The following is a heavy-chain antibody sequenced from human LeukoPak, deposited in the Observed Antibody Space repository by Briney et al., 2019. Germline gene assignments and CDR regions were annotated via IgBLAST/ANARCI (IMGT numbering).Heavy chain of an antibody. CDR3: ARDLGGYSSGWYTGNWFDP. CDR2: IYYSGST. CDR1: GGSISSYY. Sequence: SETLSLTCTVSGGSISSYYWSWIRQPPGKGLESIGYIYYSGSTNYNPSLKSRVTISVDTSKNQFSLKLSSVTAADTAVYYCARDLGGYSSGWYTGNWFDPWGQGTLVTVSS. D-gene: IGHD6-19*01. J-gene: IGHJ5*02. V-gene: IGHV4-59*01.